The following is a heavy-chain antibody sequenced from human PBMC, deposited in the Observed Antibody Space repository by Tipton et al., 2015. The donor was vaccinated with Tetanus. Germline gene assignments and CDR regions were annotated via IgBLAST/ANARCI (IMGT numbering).Heavy chain of an antibody. J-gene: IGHJ5*02. CDR2: VYNSWST. V-gene: IGHV4-4*07. D-gene: IGHD2-15*01. CDR1: GASISSYY. Sequence: TLSLTCTVSGASISSYYWSWIRQPAGKGLEWIGRVYNSWSTDYNPSLKSRLAMSLDTSKNQFSLKLSSVTAADAAVYYCARGPSVAYCSGGSCPVWFDPWGQGTLVTVSS. CDR3: ARGPSVAYCSGGSCPVWFDP.